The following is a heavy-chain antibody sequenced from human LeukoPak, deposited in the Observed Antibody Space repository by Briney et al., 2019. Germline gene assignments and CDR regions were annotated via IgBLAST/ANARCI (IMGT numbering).Heavy chain of an antibody. D-gene: IGHD6-19*01. CDR1: GFTFSSYA. Sequence: PGGSLRLSCAASGFTFSSYAMSWVRQAPGKGLDWVSAISGSGGSTYYAASVKGRFTISRDNSKNTLYLQMNSLRAEDTAVYYCAKDHYSSGWYPTPFDYWGQGTLVTVSS. V-gene: IGHV3-23*01. CDR3: AKDHYSSGWYPTPFDY. J-gene: IGHJ4*02. CDR2: ISGSGGST.